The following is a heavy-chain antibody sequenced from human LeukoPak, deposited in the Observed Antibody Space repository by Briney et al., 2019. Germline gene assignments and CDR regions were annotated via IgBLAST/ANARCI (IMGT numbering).Heavy chain of an antibody. V-gene: IGHV4-30-2*01. CDR1: GGSISSGGYS. CDR3: PRPPAPYYYNSSGYYGYYFHS. CDR2: IYHSGST. J-gene: IGHJ4*02. D-gene: IGHD3-22*01. Sequence: PSETLSLTCAVSGGSISSGGYSWSWIRQPPGKGLEWIGYIYHSGSTYYNPSLKSRVTISVDRSKNQFSLKLSSVTAADTAVYYCPRPPAPYYYNSSGYYGYYFHSGGREPRS.